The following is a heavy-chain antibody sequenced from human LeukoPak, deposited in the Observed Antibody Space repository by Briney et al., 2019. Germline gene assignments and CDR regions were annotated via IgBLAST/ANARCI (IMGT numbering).Heavy chain of an antibody. CDR3: ARSKGARFRELLNY. J-gene: IGHJ4*02. V-gene: IGHV1-8*01. Sequence: ASVKVSCKASGYTFTSYDINWVRQATGQGLEWMGWMNPNSGNTGYAQKFQGRVTMTRNTSISTAYTELSSLRSEDTAVYYCARSKGARFRELLNYWGQGTLVTVSS. D-gene: IGHD3-10*01. CDR2: MNPNSGNT. CDR1: GYTFTSYD.